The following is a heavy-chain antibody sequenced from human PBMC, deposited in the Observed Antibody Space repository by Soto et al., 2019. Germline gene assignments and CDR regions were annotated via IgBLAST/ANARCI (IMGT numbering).Heavy chain of an antibody. V-gene: IGHV1-18*01. CDR1: GYTFTSYG. Sequence: GASVKVSCKASGYTFTSYGISWVRQAPGQGLEWMGWISAYNGNTNYAQKLQGRVTMTTDTSTSTAYMELRSLRSDDTAVYYCARDQGVEWLFLGYCYYGMDVWGQGTTVTVSS. J-gene: IGHJ6*02. CDR2: ISAYNGNT. CDR3: ARDQGVEWLFLGYCYYGMDV. D-gene: IGHD3-3*01.